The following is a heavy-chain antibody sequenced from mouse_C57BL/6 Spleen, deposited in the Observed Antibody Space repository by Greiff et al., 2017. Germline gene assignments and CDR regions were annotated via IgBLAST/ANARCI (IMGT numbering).Heavy chain of an antibody. D-gene: IGHD1-1*01. V-gene: IGHV1-9*01. Sequence: VQLQQSGAELMKPGASVKLSCKATGYTFTGYWIEWVKQRPGHGLEWIGEILPGSGSTNYNEKFKGKATFTADTSSNTAYKQLSSLTTEDSAIYYCASGVSTVVASYAMDYWGQGTSVTVSS. CDR1: GYTFTGYW. CDR2: ILPGSGST. J-gene: IGHJ4*01. CDR3: ASGVSTVVASYAMDY.